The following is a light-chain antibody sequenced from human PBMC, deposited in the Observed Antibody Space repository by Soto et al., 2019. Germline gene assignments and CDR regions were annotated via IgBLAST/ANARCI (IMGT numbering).Light chain of an antibody. J-gene: IGLJ1*01. V-gene: IGLV2-14*03. Sequence: QSALTQPASVSGSPGQSITISCTGTSSDVGGYNYVSWYQQHPGKAPKLMIYDVSNRPSGVSNRFSGSKSGSTASLTISGLQAEDEADYYCISYTSSSTPYVFGTGTKLTVL. CDR1: SSDVGGYNY. CDR2: DVS. CDR3: ISYTSSSTPYV.